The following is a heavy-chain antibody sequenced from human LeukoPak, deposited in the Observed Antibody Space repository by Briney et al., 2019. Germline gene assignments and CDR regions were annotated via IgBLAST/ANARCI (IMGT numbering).Heavy chain of an antibody. CDR2: IYTSGST. V-gene: IGHV4-4*07. CDR1: GGSISSHY. J-gene: IGHJ6*04. Sequence: SETLSLTCTVSGGSISSHYWSWIRQTAGKGLEWIGRIYTSGSTNYNPSLKSRVTMSVDTSKNQFSLKLSSVTAADTAVYYCARVGALNPNLDVWGKGTTVTISS. CDR3: ARVGALNPNLDV. D-gene: IGHD3-16*01.